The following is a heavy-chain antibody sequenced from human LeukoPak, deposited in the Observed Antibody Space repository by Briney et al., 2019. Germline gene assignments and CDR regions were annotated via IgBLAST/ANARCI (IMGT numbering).Heavy chain of an antibody. Sequence: SQTLSLTCTVSGGSISSGGYYWSWVRQHPGRGLEWIGYIYYSGNTYYNPSLKSRVTISVDTSKNQFSLKLSSVTAADTAVYYCARGTFGELFDYRGQGTLVTVSS. CDR2: IYYSGNT. CDR1: GGSISSGGYY. J-gene: IGHJ4*02. D-gene: IGHD3-10*01. CDR3: ARGTFGELFDY. V-gene: IGHV4-31*03.